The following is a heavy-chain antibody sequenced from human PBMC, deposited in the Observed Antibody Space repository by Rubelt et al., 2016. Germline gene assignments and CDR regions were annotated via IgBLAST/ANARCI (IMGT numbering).Heavy chain of an antibody. V-gene: IGHV3-30*18. CDR2: ISYDGNIE. Sequence: GKGLEWVAVISYDGNIENYADSVRGRFTISRDQSKNTLYLQMSSLRNDDTAVYYCAKKTRYYDSDGYCDYWGQGTLVTVSS. D-gene: IGHD3-22*01. CDR3: AKKTRYYDSDGYCDY. J-gene: IGHJ4*02.